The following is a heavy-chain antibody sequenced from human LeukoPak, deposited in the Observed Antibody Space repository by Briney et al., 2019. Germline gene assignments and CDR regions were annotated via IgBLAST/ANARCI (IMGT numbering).Heavy chain of an antibody. J-gene: IGHJ5*02. CDR1: GGSISSYY. Sequence: SETLSLTCTVSGGSISSYYWGWIRQPPGKGLEWIGYIYYSGSTNYNPSLKSRVTISVDTSKNQFSLKLSSVTAADTAVYYCARGLGRIGNWFDPWGQGTLVTVSS. V-gene: IGHV4-59*01. CDR2: IYYSGST. CDR3: ARGLGRIGNWFDP. D-gene: IGHD7-27*01.